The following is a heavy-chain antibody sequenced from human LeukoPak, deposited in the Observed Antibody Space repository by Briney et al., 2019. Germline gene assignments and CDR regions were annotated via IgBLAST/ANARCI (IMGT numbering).Heavy chain of an antibody. Sequence: SQTLSLTCAISGDSVSSNSAAWNWIRQSPSRGLEWLGRTYYSSKWYNDYAVSVKSRITINPDTSKNQFSLQLNSVTPEDTAVYYCARLIEFCSSTSCYWDYYYGMDVWGQGTTVTVSS. CDR3: ARLIEFCSSTSCYWDYYYGMDV. J-gene: IGHJ6*02. CDR2: TYYSSKWYN. D-gene: IGHD2-2*01. CDR1: GDSVSSNSAA. V-gene: IGHV6-1*01.